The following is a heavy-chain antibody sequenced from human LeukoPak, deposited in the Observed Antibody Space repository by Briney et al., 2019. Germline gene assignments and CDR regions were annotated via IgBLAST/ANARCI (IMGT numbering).Heavy chain of an antibody. J-gene: IGHJ6*02. CDR1: GGSISSGGYY. V-gene: IGHV4-31*03. Sequence: RTSETLSLTCTVSGGSISSGGYYWSWIRQHPGKGLEWIGYIYYSGSTYYNPSLKSRVTISVDTSKNQFSLKLSSVTAADTAVYYCARAFCYSGPVLETQVRPSYGMDVWGQGTTVTVSS. CDR3: ARAFCYSGPVLETQVRPSYGMDV. CDR2: IYYSGST. D-gene: IGHD2-15*01.